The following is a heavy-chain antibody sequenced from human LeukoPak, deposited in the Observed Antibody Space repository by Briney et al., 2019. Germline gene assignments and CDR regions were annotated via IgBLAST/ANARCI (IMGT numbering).Heavy chain of an antibody. V-gene: IGHV4-38-2*02. CDR1: GYSISSGFF. CDR2: IHQSGST. D-gene: IGHD3-3*01. Sequence: SDTLSLTCTVSGYSISSGFFWGWIRQPPGKGLEWIGSIHQSGSTYHNPSLKSRITISVDTSKNQFSLKLTSVTAADTAVYYCAYSLGIGITIFGVPRVFDYWGQGTLVTASS. CDR3: AYSLGIGITIFGVPRVFDY. J-gene: IGHJ4*02.